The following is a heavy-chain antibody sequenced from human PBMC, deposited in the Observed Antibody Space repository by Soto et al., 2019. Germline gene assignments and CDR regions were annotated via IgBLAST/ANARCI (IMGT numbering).Heavy chain of an antibody. J-gene: IGHJ4*02. CDR3: VRGYNAFDS. D-gene: IGHD5-12*01. V-gene: IGHV3-72*01. Sequence: EVQLVESGGDLVQPGGSLRLSCAVSGFTLSDHYMDWVRQAPGTGLEWVGRSRSKAGGHTTEYAASVTGRFIISIDDSKSSLYLQINSLKTEDTAGYYCVRGYNAFDSWGQVTLVTV. CDR2: SRSKAGGHTT. CDR1: GFTLSDHY.